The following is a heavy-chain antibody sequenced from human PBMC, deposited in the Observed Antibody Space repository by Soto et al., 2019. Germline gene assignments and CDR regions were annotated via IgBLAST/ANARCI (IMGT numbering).Heavy chain of an antibody. D-gene: IGHD3-3*01. CDR2: ISGGGGGT. CDR3: AKSGTFGANDY. Sequence: PGGSLRLSCASSGFTFTNHAMSWVRQAPGKGLEWVSGISGGGGGTYYADSVKGRFTISRENSKNTLQLQMNSLRAEDTAVYYCAKSGTFGANDYWGQGALVTVSS. V-gene: IGHV3-23*01. J-gene: IGHJ4*02. CDR1: GFTFTNHA.